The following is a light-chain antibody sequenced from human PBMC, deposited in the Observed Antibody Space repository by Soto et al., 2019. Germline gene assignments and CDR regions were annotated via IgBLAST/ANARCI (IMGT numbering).Light chain of an antibody. Sequence: SYELTQPPSVSVSPGQTASITCSGDKLGDKYACWYQQKPGQSPVLVIYQXSKRPSGIHERFSGSNSGNXXTLTISGTQAMDEADYYCQAWDSSTYVFGTGTKVTVL. CDR2: QXS. J-gene: IGLJ1*01. V-gene: IGLV3-1*01. CDR1: KLGDKY. CDR3: QAWDSSTYV.